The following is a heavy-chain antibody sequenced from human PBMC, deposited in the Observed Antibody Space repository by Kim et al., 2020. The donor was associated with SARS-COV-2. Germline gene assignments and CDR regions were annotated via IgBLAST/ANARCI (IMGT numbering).Heavy chain of an antibody. D-gene: IGHD6-19*01. CDR2: ISYDGSNK. Sequence: GGSLRLSCAASGFTFSSYGMHWVRQAPGKGLEWVAVISYDGSNKYYADSVKGRFTISRDNSKNTLYLQMNSLRAEDTAVYYCAKDAVAGTWSRRYYYGMDVWGQGTTVTVSS. V-gene: IGHV3-30*18. CDR3: AKDAVAGTWSRRYYYGMDV. CDR1: GFTFSSYG. J-gene: IGHJ6*02.